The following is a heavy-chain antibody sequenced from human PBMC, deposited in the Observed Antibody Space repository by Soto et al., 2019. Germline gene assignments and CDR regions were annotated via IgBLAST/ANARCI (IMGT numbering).Heavy chain of an antibody. CDR2: VIPVFNTS. J-gene: IGHJ4*02. D-gene: IGHD4-17*01. CDR3: ARGDEMTAVTIFEY. V-gene: IGHV1-69*13. CDR1: GGAFGRYS. Sequence: SGKVSGKASGGAFGRYSVSWVRQAPGQGLEWIGGVIPVFNTSNYSLKFQGRVAIFADLSTSTVFMELRSLRSEDTALYYCARGDEMTAVTIFEYWGQGTLVTVSS.